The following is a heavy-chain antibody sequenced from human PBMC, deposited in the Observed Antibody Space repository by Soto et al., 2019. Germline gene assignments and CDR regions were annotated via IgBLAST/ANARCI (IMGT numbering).Heavy chain of an antibody. CDR1: GYTFTSYA. Sequence: ASVKVSCKASGYTFTSYAMHWVRQAPGQRLEWMGWINAGNGNTKYSQKFQGRVTITRDTSASTAYMELSSLRSEDTAVYYCARGHSSGWRYYYYYMDVWGKGTTVTVSS. CDR2: INAGNGNT. V-gene: IGHV1-3*01. J-gene: IGHJ6*03. CDR3: ARGHSSGWRYYYYYMDV. D-gene: IGHD6-19*01.